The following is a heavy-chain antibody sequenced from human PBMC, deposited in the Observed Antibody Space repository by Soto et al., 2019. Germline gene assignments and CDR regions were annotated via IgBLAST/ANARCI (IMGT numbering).Heavy chain of an antibody. CDR2: ISSSGSTT. D-gene: IGHD2-15*01. Sequence: PGGSLRLSCAASGFTFNDYFMSWIRQAPGKGLEWVSYISSSGSTTFYADSVKGRFTISRDNAQKSLYLQMNSLRDEDTAVYYCARDHAATSPPKYFDYWGQGTQVTVSS. CDR1: GFTFNDYF. CDR3: ARDHAATSPPKYFDY. V-gene: IGHV3-11*01. J-gene: IGHJ4*02.